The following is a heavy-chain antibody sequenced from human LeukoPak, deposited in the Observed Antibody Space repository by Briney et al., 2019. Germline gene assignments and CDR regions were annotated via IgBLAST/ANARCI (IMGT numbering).Heavy chain of an antibody. CDR1: GGSVSTYY. CDR3: ARVIVENYYYYYMDV. D-gene: IGHD3-16*02. J-gene: IGHJ6*03. V-gene: IGHV4-59*02. CDR2: IYYSGST. Sequence: SETLSLTCTVSGGSVSTYYWSWTRQPPGKGLEWIGYIYYSGSTNYNPSLKSRVTISVDTSKNQFSLKLSSVTAADTAVYYCARVIVENYYYYYMDVWGKGTTVTISS.